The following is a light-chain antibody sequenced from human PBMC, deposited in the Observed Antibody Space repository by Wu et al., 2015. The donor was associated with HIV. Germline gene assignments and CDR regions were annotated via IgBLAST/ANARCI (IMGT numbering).Light chain of an antibody. CDR2: GAS. Sequence: EIVLTQSPGTLSLSPGERATLSCRASQSVSSSYLAWYQQKPGQAPRLLIYGASSRATGIPDRFSGSGSGTDFTLTISRLEPEDFAVYYCLQRTNWPPTYSFGQGTRLEIK. CDR1: QSVSSSY. CDR3: LQRTNWPPTYS. J-gene: IGKJ2*03. V-gene: IGKV3D-20*02.